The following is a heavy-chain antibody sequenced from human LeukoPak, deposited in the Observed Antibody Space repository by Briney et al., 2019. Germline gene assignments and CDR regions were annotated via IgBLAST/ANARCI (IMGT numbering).Heavy chain of an antibody. CDR3: ARQPLDYYGLDV. CDR1: GYRFTSYW. V-gene: IGHV5-10-1*01. Sequence: GESLKISCKGSGYRFTSYWISWVRQMPGKGLEWMGRIAPSDSYTNYSPSFQGHVTISADKSINTAYLQWSSLKASDTAMYYCARQPLDYYGLDVWGQGTTVTVSS. CDR2: IAPSDSYT. J-gene: IGHJ6*02.